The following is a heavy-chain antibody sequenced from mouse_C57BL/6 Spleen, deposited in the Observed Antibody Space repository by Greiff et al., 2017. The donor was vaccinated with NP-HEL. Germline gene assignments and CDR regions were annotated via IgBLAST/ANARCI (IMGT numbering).Heavy chain of an antibody. V-gene: IGHV1-52*01. J-gene: IGHJ4*01. D-gene: IGHD2-4*01. CDR1: GYTFTSYW. Sequence: VQRVESGAELVRPGSSVKLSCKASGYTFTSYWMHWVKQRPIQGLEWIGNIDPSDSETHYNQKFKDKATLTVDKSSSTAYMQLSSLTSEDSAVYYCARLGYYDYVLYAMDYWGQGTSVTVSS. CDR3: ARLGYYDYVLYAMDY. CDR2: IDPSDSET.